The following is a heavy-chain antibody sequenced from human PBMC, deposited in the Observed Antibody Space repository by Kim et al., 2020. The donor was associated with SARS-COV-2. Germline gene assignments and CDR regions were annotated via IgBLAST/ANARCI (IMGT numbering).Heavy chain of an antibody. D-gene: IGHD6-19*01. CDR3: TTAVYYYMDV. CDR2: T. J-gene: IGHJ6*03. Sequence: TDYAAPVKGRFTISRDDSKNTLYLQMNSLKTEDTAVYYCTTAVYYYMDVWGKGTTVTVSS. V-gene: IGHV3-15*01.